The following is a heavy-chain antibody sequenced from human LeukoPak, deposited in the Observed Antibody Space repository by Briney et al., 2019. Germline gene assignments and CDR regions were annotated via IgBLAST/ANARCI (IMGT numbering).Heavy chain of an antibody. V-gene: IGHV4-59*01. Sequence: SETLSLTCAVYGGSFSGYYWSWIRQPPGKGLEWIGYIYYSGSTNYNPSLKSRVTISVDTSKNQFSLKLSSVTAADTAVYYCARGLAMVRGVIAKYYMDVWGKGTTVTVSS. CDR2: IYYSGST. CDR3: ARGLAMVRGVIAKYYMDV. CDR1: GGSFSGYY. D-gene: IGHD3-10*01. J-gene: IGHJ6*03.